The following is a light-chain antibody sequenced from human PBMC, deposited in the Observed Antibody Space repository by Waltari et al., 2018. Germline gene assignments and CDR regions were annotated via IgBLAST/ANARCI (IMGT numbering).Light chain of an antibody. CDR1: ETINTW. CDR3: QQYNSYPYT. V-gene: IGKV1-5*01. CDR2: DAS. J-gene: IGKJ2*01. Sequence: DIQLTQSPSTLSASVGDRATITCRASETINTWLAWYQQKPGKAPNLLISDASSLQSGVPSRFSGSGSGTEFTLTISSLQPGDFATYHCQQYNSYPYTFGQGTKLEI.